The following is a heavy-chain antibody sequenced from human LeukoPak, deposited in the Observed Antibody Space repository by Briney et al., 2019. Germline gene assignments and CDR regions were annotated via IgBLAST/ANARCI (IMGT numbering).Heavy chain of an antibody. V-gene: IGHV3-48*03. CDR1: GFTFSSYE. J-gene: IGHJ6*03. Sequence: PGGSLRLSCASSGFTFSSYEMNWVRQAPGKGVEWVSYISSSGNTIYYADSVKGRFNIPRHNPKNSLYLQMNSLRAEDTAVYYCARFMTTVTTGSRVYYYSSMAVWGKGPTVTIS. CDR2: ISSSGNTI. D-gene: IGHD4-17*01. CDR3: ARFMTTVTTGSRVYYYSSMAV.